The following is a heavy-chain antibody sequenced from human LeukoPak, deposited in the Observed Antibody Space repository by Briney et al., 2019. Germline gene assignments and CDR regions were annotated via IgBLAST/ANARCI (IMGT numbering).Heavy chain of an antibody. CDR2: IRYDGTNK. CDR1: GFTFSSYA. CDR3: AKVRYYYDSSGYYYFN. J-gene: IGHJ4*02. Sequence: GGSLRLSCAASGFTFSSYAMHWVRQAPGKGLEWVTFIRYDGTNKYYADSVKGRFTISRDNSKNTLYLQMNSLRAEDTAVYYCAKVRYYYDSSGYYYFNWGQGTLVTVPS. V-gene: IGHV3-30*02. D-gene: IGHD3-22*01.